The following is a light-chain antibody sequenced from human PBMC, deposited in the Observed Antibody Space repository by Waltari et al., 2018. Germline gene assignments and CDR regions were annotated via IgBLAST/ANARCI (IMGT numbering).Light chain of an antibody. J-gene: IGLJ2*01. CDR2: EDT. Sequence: QSALPQPASVSGSPGQSIPTSCAGTTSDPGPYHFVSWYQHRPGKAPKLMIYEDTQRPSGVSDRFSGSKSGNTASLRISGLQAEDEADYYCCSYADSNVVFGGGTKLTV. CDR1: TSDPGPYHF. V-gene: IGLV2-23*01. CDR3: CSYADSNVV.